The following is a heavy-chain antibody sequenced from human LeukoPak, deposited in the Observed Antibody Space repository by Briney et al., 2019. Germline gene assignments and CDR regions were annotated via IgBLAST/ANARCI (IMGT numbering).Heavy chain of an antibody. V-gene: IGHV4-39*01. CDR2: IYYSGST. D-gene: IGHD3-10*01. CDR3: GRGSGSYGDYYMDV. CDR1: GGSISSSSYY. Sequence: SETLSLTCTVSGGSISSSSYYWGWIRQPPGKGLEWIGSIYYSGSTYYNPSLKSRVTISVDTSKNQFSLKLSSVTAADTAVYYCGRGSGSYGDYYMDVWGKGTTVTISS. J-gene: IGHJ6*03.